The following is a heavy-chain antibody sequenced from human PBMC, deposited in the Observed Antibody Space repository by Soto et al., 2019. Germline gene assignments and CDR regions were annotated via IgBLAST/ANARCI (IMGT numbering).Heavy chain of an antibody. V-gene: IGHV3-23*01. J-gene: IGHJ1*01. CDR2: ISGSGGST. Sequence: LILSCADSGFTFSRYAMSWVRLAPGKGLEWVSAISGSGGSTYYADSVKGRSTISRDNSKNTLYLQMNSLRAEDTAVYYFANANWNYEYFQHWGQGTLVTVSS. CDR3: ANANWNYEYFQH. D-gene: IGHD1-7*01. CDR1: GFTFSRYA.